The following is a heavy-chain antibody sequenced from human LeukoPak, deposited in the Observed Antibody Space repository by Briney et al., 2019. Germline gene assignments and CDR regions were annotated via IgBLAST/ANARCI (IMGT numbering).Heavy chain of an antibody. CDR1: GYTFTGYY. CDR3: ARDTYDFWSGYYSYFDY. CDR2: INPNSGGT. J-gene: IGHJ4*02. V-gene: IGHV1-2*02. D-gene: IGHD3-3*01. Sequence: ASVKVSCKASGYTFTGYYMHWVRQAPGQGLEWMGWINPNSGGTNYVQKFQGRATMTRDTSISTAYMELSRLRSDDTAVYYCARDTYDFWSGYYSYFDYWGQGTLVTVSS.